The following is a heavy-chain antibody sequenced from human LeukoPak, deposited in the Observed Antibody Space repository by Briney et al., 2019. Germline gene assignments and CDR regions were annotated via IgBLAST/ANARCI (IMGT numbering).Heavy chain of an antibody. J-gene: IGHJ4*02. V-gene: IGHV1-46*01. Sequence: GASVKVSCKASGYTFTSYDINWVRQATGQGLEWMGIINPSGGSTSYAQKFQGRVTMTRDTSTSTVYMELSSLRSEDTAVYYCARGFIVVVTAASYDLDYWGQGTLVTVSS. CDR2: INPSGGST. CDR1: GYTFTSYD. D-gene: IGHD2-21*02. CDR3: ARGFIVVVTAASYDLDY.